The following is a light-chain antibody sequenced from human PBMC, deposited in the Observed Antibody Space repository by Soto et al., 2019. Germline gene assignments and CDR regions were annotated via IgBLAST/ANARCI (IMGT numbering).Light chain of an antibody. V-gene: IGKV1-5*03. Sequence: IQMTQSPSSVSASFGDRVTITCRASQGISRWLAWYQQKPGEAPKLLIYKASTLKSGVPSRFSGSGSGTEFTLTISSLQPDDFATYYCQHYNSYSEAFGQGTK. J-gene: IGKJ1*01. CDR2: KAS. CDR1: QGISRW. CDR3: QHYNSYSEA.